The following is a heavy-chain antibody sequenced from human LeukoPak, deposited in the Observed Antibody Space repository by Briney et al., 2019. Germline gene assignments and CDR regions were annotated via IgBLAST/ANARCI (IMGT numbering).Heavy chain of an antibody. CDR3: ARAKMATIMGYYYYYGMDV. D-gene: IGHD5-24*01. CDR2: INPNSGGT. J-gene: IGHJ6*02. Sequence: GASVKVSCKASGYTFTGYYMHWVRQAPGQGLEWMGWINPNSGGTNYAQKFQGWVTMTRDTSISTAYMELSRLRSDDTAVYYCARAKMATIMGYYYYYGMDVWGQGTTVTVSS. V-gene: IGHV1-2*04. CDR1: GYTFTGYY.